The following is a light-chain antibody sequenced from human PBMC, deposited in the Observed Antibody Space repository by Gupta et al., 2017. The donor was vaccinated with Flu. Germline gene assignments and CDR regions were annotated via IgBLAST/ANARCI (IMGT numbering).Light chain of an antibody. Sequence: DIQMPQSPSSVSASIGDTVTITCRASRGVSNWVAWYQQKPGEAPNLLIYAATTLQRGVPSRFSGSGFGTEFTLTISSLQPEDCATYYCQQANSFPRTFGPGTKVEIK. V-gene: IGKV1-12*01. J-gene: IGKJ1*01. CDR3: QQANSFPRT. CDR1: RGVSNW. CDR2: AAT.